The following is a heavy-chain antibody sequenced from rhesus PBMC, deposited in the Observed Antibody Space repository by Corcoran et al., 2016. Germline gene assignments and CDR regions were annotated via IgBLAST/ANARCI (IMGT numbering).Heavy chain of an antibody. CDR3: ARFWTGYSYFDY. D-gene: IGHD3-3*01. CDR1: VGSISSNY. J-gene: IGHJ4*01. V-gene: IGHV4-173*01. CDR2: ISGSGGST. Sequence: QVQLQASGPGLVKPSEPLSLTCAVSVGSISSNYLSWFLQPPGKGLEWIGRISGSGGSTDYNPSLKSRVTMSKDTSKNQFSLKLSSVTAADTAVYYCARFWTGYSYFDYWGQGVLVTVSS.